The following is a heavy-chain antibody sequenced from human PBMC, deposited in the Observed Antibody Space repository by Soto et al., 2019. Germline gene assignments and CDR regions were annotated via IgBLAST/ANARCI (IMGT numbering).Heavy chain of an antibody. D-gene: IGHD3-10*01. CDR2: INHTGST. CDR3: ARGYGRNFXY. Sequence: SETLSLTCAVYGGSFSGYFWNWIRQPPGKGLEWIGEINHTGSTNYNPSLKSRVTISVDTSKHQFSLRLSSVTAADTAVYYCARGYGRNFXYWGQGTLVXVSS. V-gene: IGHV4-34*01. CDR1: GGSFSGYF. J-gene: IGHJ4*02.